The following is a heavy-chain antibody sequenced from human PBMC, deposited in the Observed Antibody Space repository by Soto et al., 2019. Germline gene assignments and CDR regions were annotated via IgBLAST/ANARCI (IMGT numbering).Heavy chain of an antibody. CDR3: AKGDSSSWTYFYYYYMDV. Sequence: PGGSLRLSCAASGFTFSSYAMSWVRQAPGTGLEWVSAISGSGSNTFYADSVKGRFTISRDNSKNTLFLQLNSLRAEDTAVYYCAKGDSSSWTYFYYYYMDVWGKGTTVTVSS. D-gene: IGHD6-13*01. CDR1: GFTFSSYA. CDR2: ISGSGSNT. V-gene: IGHV3-23*01. J-gene: IGHJ6*03.